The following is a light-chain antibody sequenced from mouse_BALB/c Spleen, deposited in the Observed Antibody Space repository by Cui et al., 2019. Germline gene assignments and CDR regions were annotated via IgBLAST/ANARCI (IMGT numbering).Light chain of an antibody. J-gene: IGKJ2*01. V-gene: IGKV4-57*01. CDR2: ITS. CDR3: QQRSSYPYT. Sequence: QIVLTQSPAIMSASPGEKVTITCSASSSVSYMRWFQQKPGTSPKLWIYITSNLASGVPARFSGSGSGTSYSLTISRREAEDAATYYCQQRSSYPYTFGGGTKLEIK. CDR1: SSVSY.